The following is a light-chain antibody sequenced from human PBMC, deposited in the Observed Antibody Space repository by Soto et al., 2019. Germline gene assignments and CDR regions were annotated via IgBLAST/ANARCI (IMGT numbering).Light chain of an antibody. J-gene: IGLJ3*02. CDR3: ETWDSNTRV. CDR1: RGHSSYI. CDR2: LEGSGSY. V-gene: IGLV4-60*02. Sequence: QLVLTQSASASASLGSSVKLTCTLSRGHSSYIIAWHQQQPGKAPRYLMKLEGSGSYNKGSGVPDRFSGSSSGADRYLTLSNLQFEDEADYYCETWDSNTRVFGGGTKETVL.